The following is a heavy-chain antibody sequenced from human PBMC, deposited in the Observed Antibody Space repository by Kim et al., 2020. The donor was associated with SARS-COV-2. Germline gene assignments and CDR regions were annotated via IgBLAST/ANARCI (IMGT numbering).Heavy chain of an antibody. V-gene: IGHV1-18*01. J-gene: IGHJ4*02. D-gene: IGHD1-1*01. Sequence: YAPKRQGRVTMTTDASTSTAYMGLRSLRSDDTAVYYCARDGTTGTTLFNYWGQGTLVTVSS. CDR3: ARDGTTGTTLFNY.